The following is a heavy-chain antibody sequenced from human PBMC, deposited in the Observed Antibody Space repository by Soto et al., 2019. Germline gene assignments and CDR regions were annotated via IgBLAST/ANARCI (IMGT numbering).Heavy chain of an antibody. V-gene: IGHV3-23*01. CDR1: GFTFSSYA. D-gene: IGHD3-10*01. CDR2: ISGSGGST. J-gene: IGHJ4*02. Sequence: EVQLLESGGGLVQPGGSLRLSCAASGFTFSSYAMSWVRQAPGKGLEWVSAISGSGGSTYYADSVKGRFTISRDNYKNTLYLQMNSLRAEDTAVYYCAKDGEVMVRGVIEDPPFFDYWGQGTLVTVSS. CDR3: AKDGEVMVRGVIEDPPFFDY.